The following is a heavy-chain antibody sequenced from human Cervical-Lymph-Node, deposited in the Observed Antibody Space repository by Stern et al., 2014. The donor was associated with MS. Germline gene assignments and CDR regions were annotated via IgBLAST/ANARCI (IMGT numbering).Heavy chain of an antibody. CDR3: ARGHIPYAYNYLFDY. J-gene: IGHJ4*02. Sequence: QMQLVESGGGVVQPGTSLRLSCAASGFTFSSYGMHWVRQAPGTGLEWVALAWYDGSTAYYTNSVKGRFTISRDNSKNTLSLQMNSLTAEDTAVYYCARGHIPYAYNYLFDYWGQGTLVTVSS. CDR2: AWYDGSTA. V-gene: IGHV3-33*01. D-gene: IGHD5-24*01. CDR1: GFTFSSYG.